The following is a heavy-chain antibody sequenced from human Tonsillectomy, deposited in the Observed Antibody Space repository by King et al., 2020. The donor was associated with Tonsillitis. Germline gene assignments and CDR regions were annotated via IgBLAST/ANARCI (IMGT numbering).Heavy chain of an antibody. Sequence: VQLQQWGAGLLKPSDTLSLTCAVYGGPFSDYYWSWIRQPPGKGLEWIGQINHSGNTNYNPSLKNLVTISVDTSKNQVSVRLSSVTAADTAVYYCARVSGSYGGGFDSWGQGTLVTVSS. CDR3: ARVSGSYGGGFDS. CDR1: GGPFSDYY. D-gene: IGHD1-26*01. J-gene: IGHJ4*02. V-gene: IGHV4-34*01. CDR2: INHSGNT.